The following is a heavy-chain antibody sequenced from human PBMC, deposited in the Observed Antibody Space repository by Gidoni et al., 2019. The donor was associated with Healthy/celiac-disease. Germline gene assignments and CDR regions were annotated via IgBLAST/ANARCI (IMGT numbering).Heavy chain of an antibody. V-gene: IGHV1-69*04. Sequence: QVQLVQSGAEENTPGSSVKVSCKASGGTFSSYAISWVRQAPGQGLDWMGRIIPILGIANYAQKFQGRVTITADKSTSTAYMELSSLRSEDTAVYYCATSLEYSSIGVYAFDIWGQGTMVTVSS. CDR3: ATSLEYSSIGVYAFDI. D-gene: IGHD6-6*01. CDR2: IIPILGIA. J-gene: IGHJ3*02. CDR1: GGTFSSYA.